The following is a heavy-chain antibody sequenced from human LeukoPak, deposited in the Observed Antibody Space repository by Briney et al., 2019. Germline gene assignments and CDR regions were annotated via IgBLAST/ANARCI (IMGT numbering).Heavy chain of an antibody. D-gene: IGHD1-14*01. CDR2: INPSGGST. Sequence: ASVKVSCKASGYTFTSYYMHWVRQAPGQGLEWMGIINPSGGSTSYAQKFQGRVTMTRDTSTSTVYMELSSLRSEDTAVYYCARESDGRNYYYGMDVWGQGTTVTVSS. J-gene: IGHJ6*02. V-gene: IGHV1-46*01. CDR3: ARESDGRNYYYGMDV. CDR1: GYTFTSYY.